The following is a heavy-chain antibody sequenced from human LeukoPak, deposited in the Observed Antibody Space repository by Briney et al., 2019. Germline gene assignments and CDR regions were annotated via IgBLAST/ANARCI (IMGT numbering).Heavy chain of an antibody. J-gene: IGHJ6*03. CDR2: IYHSGST. Sequence: TSQTLSLTCTVSGGSISSGSYYWSWIRQPAGKGLEWIGGIYHSGSTYYNPSLKSRVTISVDTSKIQFSLKLSSVTAADTAVYYCATRPRSSGWSWDYMDVWGKGTTVTISS. CDR3: ATRPRSSGWSWDYMDV. CDR1: GGSISSGSYY. V-gene: IGHV4-61*02. D-gene: IGHD6-19*01.